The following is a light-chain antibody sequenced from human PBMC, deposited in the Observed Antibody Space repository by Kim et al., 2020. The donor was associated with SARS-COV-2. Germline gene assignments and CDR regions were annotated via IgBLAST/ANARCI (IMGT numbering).Light chain of an antibody. CDR1: QNINTY. J-gene: IGKJ4*01. V-gene: IGKV1-39*01. CDR3: QQRYGTPC. Sequence: DIQLTQSPSLSASIGDRVTITCRASQNINTYLHWYQHKPGKAPKLLIFLASDFQSGVPSRFIGSGSGTDVTLTINGLQPEDFATYYCQQRYGTPCFGGGTKVDIK. CDR2: LAS.